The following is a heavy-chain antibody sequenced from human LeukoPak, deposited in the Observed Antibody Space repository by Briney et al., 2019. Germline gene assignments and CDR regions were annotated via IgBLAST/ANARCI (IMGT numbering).Heavy chain of an antibody. Sequence: GESLKISCKGSGYSFTSYWIGWVRQMPGKGLEWMGIIYPGDSDTRYSPSFQGQVTISADKSISTAYLQWSSLKASGTAMYYCARPARGDYSLTAFDIWGQGTMVTVSS. D-gene: IGHD4-17*01. CDR3: ARPARGDYSLTAFDI. V-gene: IGHV5-51*01. CDR2: IYPGDSDT. CDR1: GYSFTSYW. J-gene: IGHJ3*02.